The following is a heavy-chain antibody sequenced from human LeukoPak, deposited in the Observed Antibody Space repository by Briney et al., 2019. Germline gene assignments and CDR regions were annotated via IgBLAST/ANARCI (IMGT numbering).Heavy chain of an antibody. D-gene: IGHD1-26*01. Sequence: GASVKVSCKSSGYTFTSYGVSWVRQAPGQGLEWMGWINAYNGNTNYAQKFQGRVTMTTDTSTSTAYMELNSLRSDDTAVYYCARDGAANIPRFDPWGQGTLVTVSS. CDR3: ARDGAANIPRFDP. CDR2: INAYNGNT. J-gene: IGHJ5*02. V-gene: IGHV1-18*01. CDR1: GYTFTSYG.